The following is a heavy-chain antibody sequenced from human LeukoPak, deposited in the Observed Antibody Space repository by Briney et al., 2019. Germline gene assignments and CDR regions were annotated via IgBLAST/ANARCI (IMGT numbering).Heavy chain of an antibody. CDR1: GGTFSSYA. Sequence: SVKVSCKASGGTFSSYAISWVRQAPGQGLEWMGGIIPTFGTANYAQKFQGRVTITADESTSTAYMELSSLRSEDTAVYYCATPRYSSGWSGGSYGMDVWGKGTTVTVSS. J-gene: IGHJ6*04. CDR3: ATPRYSSGWSGGSYGMDV. D-gene: IGHD6-19*01. V-gene: IGHV1-69*01. CDR2: IIPTFGTA.